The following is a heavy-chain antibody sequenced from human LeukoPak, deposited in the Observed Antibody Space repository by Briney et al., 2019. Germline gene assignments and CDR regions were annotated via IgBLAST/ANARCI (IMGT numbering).Heavy chain of an antibody. CDR3: EEGEDYSSSAGRPVDYFDY. Sequence: ASVEVSCKASGYTFTGYYMHWVRQAPGQGLEWMGWINPNSGGTNYAQKFQGRVTMTRDTSVSTAYMELSRLRFDDTALDYCEEGEDYSSSAGRPVDYFDYWGQGTLVTVSS. CDR2: INPNSGGT. V-gene: IGHV1-2*02. D-gene: IGHD6-6*01. J-gene: IGHJ4*02. CDR1: GYTFTGYY.